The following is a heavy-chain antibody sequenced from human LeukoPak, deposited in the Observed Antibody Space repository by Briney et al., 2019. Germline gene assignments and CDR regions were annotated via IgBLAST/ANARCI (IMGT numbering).Heavy chain of an antibody. CDR2: INHSGST. Sequence: PSETLSLTCAVYGGSFSGYYWSWIRRPPGKGLEWIGEINHSGSTNYNPSLKSRVTISVDTSKNQFSLKLSSVTAADTAVYYCARDHVRFIRRRNNVFDIWGQGTMVTVSS. D-gene: IGHD1-14*01. CDR1: GGSFSGYY. J-gene: IGHJ3*02. CDR3: ARDHVRFIRRRNNVFDI. V-gene: IGHV4-34*01.